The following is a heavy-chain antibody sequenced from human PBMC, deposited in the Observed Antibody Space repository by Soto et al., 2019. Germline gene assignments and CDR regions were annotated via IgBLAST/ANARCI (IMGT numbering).Heavy chain of an antibody. D-gene: IGHD3-10*01. V-gene: IGHV3-21*03. Sequence: LRLSCAASGFTLTSYSMNWVRQASGKGLEWVSSISSSSSHIYYADSVKGRFTISRDNARNSLYLQMNSLRAEDTAVYYCVRERGLSSYYGMDVWGQGTTVTVSS. CDR1: GFTLTSYS. J-gene: IGHJ6*02. CDR2: ISSSSSHI. CDR3: VRERGLSSYYGMDV.